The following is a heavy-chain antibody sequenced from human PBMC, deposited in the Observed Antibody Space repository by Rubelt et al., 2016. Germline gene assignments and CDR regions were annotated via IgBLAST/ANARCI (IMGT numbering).Heavy chain of an antibody. CDR3: ARDPRAGTTSFDY. Sequence: QLQLQESGPGLVKPSETLSLTCTVSGGSISSSSYYWGWIRQPPGKGLEWIGSSYYSGSSYYNPSLKIRVTISVDSSKTQFSLKLSSVTAADTAVYYCARDPRAGTTSFDYWGQGTLVTVSS. V-gene: IGHV4-39*07. CDR2: SYYSGSS. D-gene: IGHD1-7*01. CDR1: GGSISSSSYY. J-gene: IGHJ4*02.